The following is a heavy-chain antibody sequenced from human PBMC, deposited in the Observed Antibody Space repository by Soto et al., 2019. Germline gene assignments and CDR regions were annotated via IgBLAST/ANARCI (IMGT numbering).Heavy chain of an antibody. CDR1: GYTFSSYD. V-gene: IGHV1-8*01. J-gene: IGHJ5*02. D-gene: IGHD1-26*01. CDR3: AIRDPRWEGPWFAP. Sequence: QVQLVQSGAEVKKPGASVKVSCKASGYTFSSYDINWVRQATGQGLEWMGWMNPNSGNTGYAQKFQGRVTMTRNTSIGTAKMGLRSLKSEDTAVYYCAIRDPRWEGPWFAPGAQGTLVTVSS. CDR2: MNPNSGNT.